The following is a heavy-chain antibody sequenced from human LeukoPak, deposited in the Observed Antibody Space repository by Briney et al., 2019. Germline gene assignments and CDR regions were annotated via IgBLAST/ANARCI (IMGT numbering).Heavy chain of an antibody. CDR3: ARDCSGGSCYYSMAFDY. CDR2: ISSSSSYI. D-gene: IGHD2-15*01. J-gene: IGHJ4*02. Sequence: GGSLRLSCAASGFTFSSYSMNWVRQAPGKGPEWVSSISSSSSYIYYADSVKGRFTISRDNAKNSLYLQMNSLRAEDTAVYYCARDCSGGSCYYSMAFDYWGQGTLVTVSS. V-gene: IGHV3-21*01. CDR1: GFTFSSYS.